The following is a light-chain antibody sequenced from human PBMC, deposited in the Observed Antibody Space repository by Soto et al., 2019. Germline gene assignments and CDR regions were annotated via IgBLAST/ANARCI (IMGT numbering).Light chain of an antibody. J-gene: IGLJ1*01. Sequence: QSVLTQPASVSGSPGQSITISCTGSSSDIGSYSRVSWYQQPPGTAPKLIIYEVNNRPSGVPDRFSGSKSGNTASLTISGLQAEDEADYYCNSFTTSSTYVFGTGTKVTVL. CDR2: EVN. CDR3: NSFTTSSTYV. V-gene: IGLV2-18*02. CDR1: SSDIGSYSR.